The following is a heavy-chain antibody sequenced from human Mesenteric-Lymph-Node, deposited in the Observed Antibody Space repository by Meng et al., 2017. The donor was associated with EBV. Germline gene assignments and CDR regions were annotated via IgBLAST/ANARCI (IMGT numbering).Heavy chain of an antibody. Sequence: QLRLQEPGPGLVKPSQTLSLTCTVSGGSIGSANYWSWIRQPPGKGLEWIGYIYYSGNTYYNPSLESRVTISIDTSKSQVSLKLTSVTAADTAVYYCARVTYSGSRYPSVFDYWGQGNLVTVSS. V-gene: IGHV4-30-4*01. CDR3: ARVTYSGSRYPSVFDY. D-gene: IGHD6-13*01. J-gene: IGHJ4*02. CDR2: IYYSGNT. CDR1: GGSIGSANY.